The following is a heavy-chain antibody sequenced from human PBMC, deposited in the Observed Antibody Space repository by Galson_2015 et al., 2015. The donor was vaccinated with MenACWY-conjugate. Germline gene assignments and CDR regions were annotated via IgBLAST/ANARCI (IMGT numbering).Heavy chain of an antibody. V-gene: IGHV3-74*01. J-gene: IGHJ4*02. D-gene: IGHD1-26*01. Sequence: VKGRFTISRDNAKHTLYLQMNSLRAEDTAVYYCARLGGNYKTTSHFDYWGQGTLVTVSS. CDR3: ARLGGNYKTTSHFDY.